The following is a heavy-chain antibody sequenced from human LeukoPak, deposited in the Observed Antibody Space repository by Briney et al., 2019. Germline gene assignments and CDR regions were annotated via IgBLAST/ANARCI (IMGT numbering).Heavy chain of an antibody. CDR3: AKKGGDKIEYYDFWSGYYTFDY. CDR1: GFTFSSYA. Sequence: GGSLRLSCAASGFTFSSYAMSWVRQAPGKGLEWVSAISGSGGSTYYADSVKGRFTISRDNSKNTLYLQMNSLRAEDTAVYYCAKKGGDKIEYYDFWSGYYTFDYWGQGTLVTVSS. CDR2: ISGSGGST. D-gene: IGHD3-3*01. V-gene: IGHV3-23*01. J-gene: IGHJ4*02.